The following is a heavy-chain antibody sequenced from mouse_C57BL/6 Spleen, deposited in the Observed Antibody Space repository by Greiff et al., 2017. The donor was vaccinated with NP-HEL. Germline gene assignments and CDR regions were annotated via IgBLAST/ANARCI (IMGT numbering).Heavy chain of an antibody. CDR2: IHPSDSDT. V-gene: IGHV1-74*01. CDR3: ARSYGSSYVGFDY. Sequence: QVQLQQPGAELVKPGASVKVSCKASGYTFTSYWMHWVKQRPGQGLEWIGRIHPSDSDTNYNQKFKGKATLTVDKPSSTAYMQLSSLTSEDSAVYYCARSYGSSYVGFDYWGQGTTLTVSS. D-gene: IGHD1-1*01. J-gene: IGHJ2*01. CDR1: GYTFTSYW.